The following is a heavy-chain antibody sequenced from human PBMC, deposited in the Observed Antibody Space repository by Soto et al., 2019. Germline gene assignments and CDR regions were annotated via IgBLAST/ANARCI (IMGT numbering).Heavy chain of an antibody. CDR2: IIPIFGTA. D-gene: IGHD3-3*01. CDR1: GGTFSSYA. Sequence: SVKVSCKASGGTFSSYAIGWVRQAPGQGLEWMGGIIPIFGTANYAQKFQGRVTITADESTSTAYMELSSLRSEDTAVYYCASPSTNYDFWSGYYVPPYYGMDVWGQGTTVTVSS. J-gene: IGHJ6*02. CDR3: ASPSTNYDFWSGYYVPPYYGMDV. V-gene: IGHV1-69*13.